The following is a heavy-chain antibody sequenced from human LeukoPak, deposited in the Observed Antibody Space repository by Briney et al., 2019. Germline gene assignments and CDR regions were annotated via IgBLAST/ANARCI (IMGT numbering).Heavy chain of an antibody. CDR3: AKGRYCGDDCYSFFDY. D-gene: IGHD2-21*02. J-gene: IGHJ4*02. CDR1: GFIVSSNY. V-gene: IGHV3-53*01. Sequence: HPGGTLRLSRAASGFIVSSNYMTWVRQAPGKGLERVSVIYSGGSTYYADSVKGRFTISRDNSKNTLYLQMNSLRAEDAALYYCAKGRYCGDDCYSFFDYWGQATLVTVSS. CDR2: IYSGGST.